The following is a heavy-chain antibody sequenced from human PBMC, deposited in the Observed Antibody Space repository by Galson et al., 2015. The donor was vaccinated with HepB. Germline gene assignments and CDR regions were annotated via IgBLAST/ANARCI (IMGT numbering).Heavy chain of an antibody. CDR2: TFYRSRWYN. V-gene: IGHV6-1*01. CDR1: EDSVSSNSAG. CDR3: TRGMGDTGLDY. D-gene: IGHD1-26*01. Sequence: CAISEDSVSSNSAGWNWIRQSPSSGLEWLGRTFYRSRWYNEYAMSVRSRITINADTSKNQFSLQLNSVTPDDTAIYYCTRGMGDTGLDYWGQGTLVTVSS. J-gene: IGHJ4*02.